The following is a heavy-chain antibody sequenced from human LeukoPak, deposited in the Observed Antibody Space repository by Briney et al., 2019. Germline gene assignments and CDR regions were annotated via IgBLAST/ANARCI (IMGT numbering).Heavy chain of an antibody. CDR2: IYSGGKT. D-gene: IGHD3-22*01. Sequence: PGGSLRLSCAVSGFTVSDYYMSWVRQAPGKGLEWVSVIYSGGKTYYADSVKGRFTISRDDSKNTLHLQMSSLRAEDTAIYYCAKGPTYDSLPYYFDYWGQGTLVTVSS. J-gene: IGHJ4*02. CDR1: GFTVSDYY. V-gene: IGHV3-53*05. CDR3: AKGPTYDSLPYYFDY.